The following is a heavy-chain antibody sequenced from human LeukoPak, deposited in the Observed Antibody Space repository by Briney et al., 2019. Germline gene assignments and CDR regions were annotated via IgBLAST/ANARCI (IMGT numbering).Heavy chain of an antibody. J-gene: IGHJ4*02. CDR2: LSGNSAEV. Sequence: GGSLRLSCEASGFTFSSYSMTWVRQAPGTGLQWISTLSGNSAEVFYAESVKGRFTISRDNSMNTPYLEMNNLRADDTALYYCARGGSGWFGRTDYWGQGTLVTVSS. CDR3: ARGGSGWFGRTDY. D-gene: IGHD6-19*01. CDR1: GFTFSSYS. V-gene: IGHV3-23*01.